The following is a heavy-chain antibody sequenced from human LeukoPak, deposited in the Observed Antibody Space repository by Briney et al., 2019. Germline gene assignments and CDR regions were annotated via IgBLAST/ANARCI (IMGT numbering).Heavy chain of an antibody. Sequence: GRSLRLSCAASGITFRSYGMHWVRQAPGEGLEWVALIPNDGVNEYYADSVKGRFTISRDNSKNTLYLQMNSLRPEDTAVYYCASQYCGGGSCYSVFAYWGQGTLITVSS. CDR3: ASQYCGGGSCYSVFAY. D-gene: IGHD2-15*01. CDR2: IPNDGVNE. J-gene: IGHJ4*02. V-gene: IGHV3-30*03. CDR1: GITFRSYG.